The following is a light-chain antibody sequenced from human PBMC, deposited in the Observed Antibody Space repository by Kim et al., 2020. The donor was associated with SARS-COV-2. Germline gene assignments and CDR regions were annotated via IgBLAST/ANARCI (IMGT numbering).Light chain of an antibody. CDR3: QQYDNWPPYT. CDR1: QSVNSK. Sequence: EIVMTQSPATLSVSPGERATLSCRASQSVNSKIAWYQQKPGQAPRLLIYCASTRATGIPARFSGSGSGTYFTLTISSLQSEDFAVYYCQQYDNWPPYTFGQGTKLEI. CDR2: CAS. V-gene: IGKV3-15*01. J-gene: IGKJ2*01.